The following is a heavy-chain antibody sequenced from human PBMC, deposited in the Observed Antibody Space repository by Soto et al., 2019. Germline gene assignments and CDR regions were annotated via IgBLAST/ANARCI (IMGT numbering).Heavy chain of an antibody. Sequence: PSETLSLTCTVSGGSVSSGSYYWSRIRQPPGKGLEWIGYIYYSGSTNYNPSLKSRVTISVDTSKNQFSLKLSSVTAADTAVYYCARGRRITIFGFDYWGQGTLVTVSS. CDR2: IYYSGST. CDR3: ARGRRITIFGFDY. V-gene: IGHV4-61*01. J-gene: IGHJ4*02. D-gene: IGHD3-3*01. CDR1: GGSVSSGSYY.